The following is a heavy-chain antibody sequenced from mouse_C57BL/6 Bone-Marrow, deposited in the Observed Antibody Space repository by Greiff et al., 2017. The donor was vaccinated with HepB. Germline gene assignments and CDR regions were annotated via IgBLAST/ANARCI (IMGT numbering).Heavy chain of an antibody. V-gene: IGHV5-9-1*02. CDR1: GFTFSSYA. Sequence: EVQRVESGEGLVKPGGSLKLSCAASGFTFSSYAMSWVRQTPEKRLEWVAYISSGGDYIYYADTVKGRFTISRDNARNTLYLQMSSLKSEDTAMYYCTRDYYGSHYAMDYWGQGTSVTVSS. CDR2: ISSGGDYI. D-gene: IGHD1-1*01. CDR3: TRDYYGSHYAMDY. J-gene: IGHJ4*01.